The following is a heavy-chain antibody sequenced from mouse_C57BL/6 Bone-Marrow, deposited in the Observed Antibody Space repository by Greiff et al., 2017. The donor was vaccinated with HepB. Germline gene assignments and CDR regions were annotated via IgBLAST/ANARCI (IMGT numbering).Heavy chain of an antibody. CDR2: ISNKANGYTT. CDR1: GFTFTDYY. Sequence: DVKLVESGGGLVQPGGSLSLSCAASGFTFTDYYMSWVRQPPGKALEWLGFISNKANGYTTEYSVSVKGRFTISRDNSQSILYLQMNALRAEDSATYYCARLPHCCGSSYDYWGQGTTLTVSS. CDR3: ARLPHCCGSSYDY. J-gene: IGHJ2*01. D-gene: IGHD1-1*01. V-gene: IGHV7-3*01.